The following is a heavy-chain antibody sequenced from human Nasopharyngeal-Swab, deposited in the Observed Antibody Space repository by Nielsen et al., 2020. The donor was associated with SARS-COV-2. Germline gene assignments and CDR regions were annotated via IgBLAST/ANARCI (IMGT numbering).Heavy chain of an antibody. Sequence: VRQAPGKGLEWVANIKQDGSEKYYVDSVKGRFTISRDNAKNSLYLQMNSLRAEDTAVYYCARDFYGSGSYHNAYGMDVWGQGTTVTVSS. D-gene: IGHD3-10*01. J-gene: IGHJ6*02. CDR2: IKQDGSEK. V-gene: IGHV3-7*01. CDR3: ARDFYGSGSYHNAYGMDV.